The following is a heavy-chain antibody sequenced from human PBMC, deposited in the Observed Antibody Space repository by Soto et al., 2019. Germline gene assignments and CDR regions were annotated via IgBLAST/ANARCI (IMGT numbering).Heavy chain of an antibody. CDR2: IYPSYSDT. V-gene: IGHV5-51*01. D-gene: IGHD3-3*01. CDR3: ARVGVSTRTFDY. CDR1: GYNFAGYW. J-gene: IGHJ4*02. Sequence: GESLKVSCKGSGYNFAGYWIAWVRQMPGKGLELMGIIYPSYSDTRYRPSFQGQVTISDDQSISSAYLQWSSLRASDTAMYYCARVGVSTRTFDYWGQGTPVTVSS.